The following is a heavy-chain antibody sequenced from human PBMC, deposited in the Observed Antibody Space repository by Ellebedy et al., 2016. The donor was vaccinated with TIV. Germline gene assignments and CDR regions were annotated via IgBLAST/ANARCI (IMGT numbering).Heavy chain of an antibody. CDR2: ISYDGNKK. Sequence: GGSLRLSCAASGFIFNSKGMHWVRQAPGKGLEWVAVISYDGNKKYYAESVKGRFTISRDNSKNTLHLQMNSLRVEDTAIYYCVKAPSTVAIIRNSYYFGMDVWGQGTTVIVSS. V-gene: IGHV3-30*18. CDR3: VKAPSTVAIIRNSYYFGMDV. D-gene: IGHD3-3*01. CDR1: GFIFNSKG. J-gene: IGHJ6*02.